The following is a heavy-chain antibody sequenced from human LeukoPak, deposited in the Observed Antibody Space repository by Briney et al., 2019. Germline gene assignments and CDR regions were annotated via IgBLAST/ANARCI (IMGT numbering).Heavy chain of an antibody. CDR3: ARDKRCSGGSCYRQVKNWFDP. CDR2: INPNSGGT. D-gene: IGHD2-15*01. Sequence: ASVKVSCTASGYTFTGYYMYWVRQAPGQGLEWMGRINPNSGGTNYAQKFQGRVTMTRDTSISTAYMELSRLRSDDTAVYYCARDKRCSGGSCYRQVKNWFDPWGQGTLVTVSS. J-gene: IGHJ5*02. V-gene: IGHV1-2*06. CDR1: GYTFTGYY.